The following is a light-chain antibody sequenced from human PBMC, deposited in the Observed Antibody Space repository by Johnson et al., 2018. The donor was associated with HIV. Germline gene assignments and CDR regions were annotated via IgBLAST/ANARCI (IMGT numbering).Light chain of an antibody. CDR1: YSNIANNY. Sequence: QSVLSQPPSVSAAPGQKVTISCSGSYSNIANNYVSWYQQLPGAAPKLLIYKDDKRPSGIPDRFSGSKSGTSATLSITGLQTGDEADYYCGIWQTSLSTGGVFGAGTKVTV. V-gene: IGLV1-51*02. J-gene: IGLJ1*01. CDR2: KDD. CDR3: GIWQTSLSTGGV.